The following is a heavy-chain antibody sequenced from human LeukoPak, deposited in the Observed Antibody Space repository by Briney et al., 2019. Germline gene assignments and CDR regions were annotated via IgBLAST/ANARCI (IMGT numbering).Heavy chain of an antibody. CDR1: GFTFSSYG. J-gene: IGHJ4*02. CDR2: ISGSGGNT. D-gene: IGHD3-16*01. Sequence: GGSLRLSCAASGFTFSSYGMAWARQAPGKGLEWVSSISGSGGNTYYADSVKGRFTISRDNSKNTLFLQMNSLRAEDTAVYYCAKLIQESDHWGQGTLVTVSS. V-gene: IGHV3-23*01. CDR3: AKLIQESDH.